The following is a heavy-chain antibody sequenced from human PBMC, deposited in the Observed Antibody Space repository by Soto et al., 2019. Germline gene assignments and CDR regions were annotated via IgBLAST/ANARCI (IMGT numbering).Heavy chain of an antibody. Sequence: QVQLVESGGGVVQPGRSLRLSCAASGFTFSSYAMHWVRQAPGKGLEWVAVISYDGSNKYYADSVKGRFTISRDNSKNTLYLEMNRLRAEDTAVYYCARDNVGAHEWYFDYWGQGTLVTVSS. CDR2: ISYDGSNK. D-gene: IGHD1-26*01. V-gene: IGHV3-30-3*01. J-gene: IGHJ4*02. CDR1: GFTFSSYA. CDR3: ARDNVGAHEWYFDY.